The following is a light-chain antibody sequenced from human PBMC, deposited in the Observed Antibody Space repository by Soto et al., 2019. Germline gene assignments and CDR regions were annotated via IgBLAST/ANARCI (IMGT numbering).Light chain of an antibody. CDR1: QSIKNW. CDR2: KAS. V-gene: IGKV1-5*03. CDR3: QQYNSYSQFT. Sequence: DIQMTQSPSTLSASVGDRVTITCRASQSIKNWMAWYQQKPGEAPKLLIYKASTLDSGVPSKFSGSGSATEFTLTISCLQPDDVATYYCQQYNSYSQFTFGPGTKVDSK. J-gene: IGKJ3*01.